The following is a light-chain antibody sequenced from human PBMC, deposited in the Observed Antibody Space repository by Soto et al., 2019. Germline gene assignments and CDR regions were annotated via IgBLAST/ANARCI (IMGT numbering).Light chain of an antibody. CDR3: QQHINRLS. CDR2: HAS. CDR1: QSVSNF. Sequence: EIVLTQSPATLSLSPGERATLSCSASQSVSNFLAWYQQKPGQAPRLLIYHASNRATGIPARFSGSGSGTDFTLTISTLEPEDFAVYYCQQHINRLSFGGGTKVEIK. V-gene: IGKV3-11*01. J-gene: IGKJ4*01.